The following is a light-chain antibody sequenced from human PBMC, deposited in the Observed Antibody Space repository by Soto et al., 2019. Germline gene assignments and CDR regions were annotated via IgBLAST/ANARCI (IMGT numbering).Light chain of an antibody. J-gene: IGLJ1*01. CDR2: GNS. Sequence: QSVLTQPPSVSGAPGQRVTISCTGSSSNIGAGYDVHWYQQLPGTAPKLLIYGNSNRPSGVPDRFSGSKSGPSASLAIPGLRVGVEANYSAKPYETSLGLIYVSETGTKVPAL. CDR1: SSNIGAGYD. CDR3: KPYETSLGLIYV. V-gene: IGLV1-40*01.